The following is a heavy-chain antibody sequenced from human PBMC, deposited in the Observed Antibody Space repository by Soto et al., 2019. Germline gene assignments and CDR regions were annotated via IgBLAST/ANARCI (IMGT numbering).Heavy chain of an antibody. CDR2: IIPIFGTA. J-gene: IGHJ4*02. CDR3: ARGGGGGSSRYYFDY. D-gene: IGHD6-13*01. CDR1: GGTFSSYA. Sequence: GASVKVSCKASGGTFSSYAISWVRQAPGQGLEWMGGIIPIFGTANYAQKFQGRVTITADESTSTAYMELSSLRSEDTAVYYCARGGGGGSSRYYFDYWGQGTLVTVSS. V-gene: IGHV1-69*13.